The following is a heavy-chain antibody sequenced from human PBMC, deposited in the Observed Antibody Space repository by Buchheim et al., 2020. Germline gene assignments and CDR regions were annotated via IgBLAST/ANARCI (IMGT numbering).Heavy chain of an antibody. D-gene: IGHD3-10*01. CDR1: GFTFSSYA. CDR2: ISYDVSYK. V-gene: IGHV3-30*04. J-gene: IGHJ4*02. CDR3: ARESFGGPFDY. Sequence: QVQLVESGGGVVQPGRSLRLSCAASGFTFSSYAMHWVRQAPGKGLEWVAVISYDVSYKYYADSVKGRFTISRDNSKNTLYLQMNSLRAEDTAVYYCARESFGGPFDYWGQGTL.